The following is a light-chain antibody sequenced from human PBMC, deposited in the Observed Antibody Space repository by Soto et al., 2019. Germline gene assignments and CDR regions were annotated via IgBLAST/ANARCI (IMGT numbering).Light chain of an antibody. CDR1: GSNVGGYNF. Sequence: QSVLTQPASVSGSHGQSITISCTGTGSNVGGYNFVSWFQHHPGKAPNLIIFDVSSRPSGVSDRFSGSKSGNTASLTISGLQAEDEADYYCSSYTTSSTYLFGGGTKLTVL. CDR3: SSYTTSSTYL. CDR2: DVS. V-gene: IGLV2-14*03. J-gene: IGLJ2*01.